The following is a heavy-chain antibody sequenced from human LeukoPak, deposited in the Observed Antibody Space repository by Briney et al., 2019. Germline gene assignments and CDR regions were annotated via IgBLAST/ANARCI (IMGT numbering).Heavy chain of an antibody. J-gene: IGHJ1*01. D-gene: IGHD3-22*01. CDR1: GGSINSGGYF. V-gene: IGHV4-31*03. CDR2: IHYRGTT. CDR3: ARDSLYDPTYFQH. Sequence: PSQTLSLTCSVSGGSINSGGYFWSWIRQHPGKGLEWIGYIHYRGTTYYNPSLKSRVTISIDTSENHFSLNVSSVTAADTAVYYCARDSLYDPTYFQHWGQGTLVTVSS.